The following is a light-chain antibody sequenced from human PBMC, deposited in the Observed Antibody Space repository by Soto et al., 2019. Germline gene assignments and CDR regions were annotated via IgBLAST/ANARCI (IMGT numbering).Light chain of an antibody. Sequence: EIVLTQSPATLSLSPGERATLSCRASQTVSSYLAWYQQKPGQAPRLLIYDASNRATGIPARFSGSASGTAFTLTISSLEPEDFAVYYCQQRSNWPLTFGGGTKVDIK. J-gene: IGKJ4*01. CDR1: QTVSSY. V-gene: IGKV3-11*01. CDR2: DAS. CDR3: QQRSNWPLT.